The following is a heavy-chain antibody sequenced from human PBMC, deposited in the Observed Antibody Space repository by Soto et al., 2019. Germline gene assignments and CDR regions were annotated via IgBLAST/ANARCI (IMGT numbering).Heavy chain of an antibody. CDR2: IFTGCST. CDR3: ARARYSRGWLDAFDI. D-gene: IGHD6-19*01. J-gene: IGHJ3*02. CDR1: GFTVSSNY. V-gene: IGHV3-53*04. Sequence: EVQLVESGGGLVQPGGSLRLSCAASGFTVSSNYMSWVRQAPGKGLEWVSVIFTGCSTYYADSVKGRFTISRHSSKNTVYLQMNSLRAEDTAVYYCARARYSRGWLDAFDIWVQATMVTVSS.